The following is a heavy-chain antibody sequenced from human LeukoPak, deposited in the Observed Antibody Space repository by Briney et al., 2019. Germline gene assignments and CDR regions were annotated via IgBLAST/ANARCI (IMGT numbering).Heavy chain of an antibody. D-gene: IGHD2-2*01. Sequence: PGGSLRLSCAASGFTFSSYEMNWVRQAPGKGLEWVSYISSSGSTIYYADSVKGRFTISRDNAKNSLYLQMNSLRAEDTAVYYCARDQIVVAPAALGYYYYYYYMDVWGKGTTVTVSS. V-gene: IGHV3-48*03. CDR1: GFTFSSYE. CDR2: ISSSGSTI. CDR3: ARDQIVVAPAALGYYYYYYYMDV. J-gene: IGHJ6*03.